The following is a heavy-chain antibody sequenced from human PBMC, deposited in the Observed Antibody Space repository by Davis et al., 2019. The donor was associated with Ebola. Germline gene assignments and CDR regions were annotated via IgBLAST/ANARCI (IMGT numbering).Heavy chain of an antibody. V-gene: IGHV5-51*01. Sequence: GESLKIPCKGSGYSFTSYWIGWVRQMPGKGLEWMGIIYPGDSDTRYSPSFQGQVTISADKSISTAYLQWSSLKASDTAMYYCARQSYYGSGSYRSSFDSWGQGTLVTVSS. CDR1: GYSFTSYW. CDR2: IYPGDSDT. CDR3: ARQSYYGSGSYRSSFDS. J-gene: IGHJ4*02. D-gene: IGHD3-10*01.